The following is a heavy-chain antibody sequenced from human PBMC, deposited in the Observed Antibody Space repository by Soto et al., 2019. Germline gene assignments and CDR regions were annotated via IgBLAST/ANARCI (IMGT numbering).Heavy chain of an antibody. J-gene: IGHJ5*02. Sequence: EVQLLESGGGLVQPGGSLRLSCAASGLTFSSYAMSWVRQAPGKGLEWVSVISGSGGSTYYADSVKGRFTISRDNSKNTLYLQMNSLRAEDTAVYYYAKRSSGNWFDPWGQGTLFTVSS. V-gene: IGHV3-23*01. CDR2: ISGSGGST. CDR3: AKRSSGNWFDP. D-gene: IGHD3-10*01. CDR1: GLTFSSYA.